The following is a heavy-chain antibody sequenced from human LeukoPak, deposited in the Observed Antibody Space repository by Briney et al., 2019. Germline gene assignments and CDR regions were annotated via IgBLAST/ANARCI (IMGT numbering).Heavy chain of an antibody. V-gene: IGHV3-30*02. CDR1: GFTFSNYG. D-gene: IGHD3-16*01. CDR3: ARAMSTFGGVRNYFDS. Sequence: GGSLRLSCAASGFTFSNYGMHWVRQAPGKGLEWVAFVRYDESTKFYADSVKGRFTISRDNSKTTLYLQMNGLRAEDTAVYYCARAMSTFGGVRNYFDSWGQGTLVTVSS. CDR2: VRYDESTK. J-gene: IGHJ4*02.